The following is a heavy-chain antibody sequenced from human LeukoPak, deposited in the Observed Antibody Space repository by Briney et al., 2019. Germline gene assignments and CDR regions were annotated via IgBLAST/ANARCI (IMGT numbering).Heavy chain of an antibody. D-gene: IGHD1-26*01. Sequence: GGSLRLSCAASGFTVSRNYMSWVRQAPGKGLEWVSVIYSGGTTNYADSVKGQFTISRDNSKNTLYLQMNSLRAEDTAMYYCATQGIRNSAFDNWGQGTLVTVSS. V-gene: IGHV3-53*05. J-gene: IGHJ4*02. CDR2: IYSGGTT. CDR1: GFTVSRNY. CDR3: ATQGIRNSAFDN.